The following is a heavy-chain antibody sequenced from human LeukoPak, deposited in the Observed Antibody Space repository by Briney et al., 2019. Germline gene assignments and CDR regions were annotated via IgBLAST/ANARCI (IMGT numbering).Heavy chain of an antibody. J-gene: IGHJ4*02. D-gene: IGHD6-13*01. V-gene: IGHV3-30*02. CDR3: AKGVGSSWFYFDY. Sequence: GGSLRLSCAASGFTFSNYGMHWVRQAPGKGLEWVAFIRYDGSNKYYADSVKGRFTISRDNSKNTLYLQMNSLRAEDTAVYYCAKGVGSSWFYFDYWGQGTLVTVSS. CDR2: IRYDGSNK. CDR1: GFTFSNYG.